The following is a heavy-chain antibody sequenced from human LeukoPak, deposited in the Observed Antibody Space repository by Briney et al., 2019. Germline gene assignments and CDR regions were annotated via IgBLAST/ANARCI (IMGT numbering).Heavy chain of an antibody. J-gene: IGHJ3*02. D-gene: IGHD6-13*01. Sequence: SVKVSCKASGGTFSSYAISWVRQAPGQGLEWMGGIIPIFGTANYAQKFQGRVTITADESTRTAYMELSSLRSEDTAVYYCARGIDLAIAAALDIWGQGTMVTVSS. CDR1: GGTFSSYA. CDR2: IIPIFGTA. V-gene: IGHV1-69*01. CDR3: ARGIDLAIAAALDI.